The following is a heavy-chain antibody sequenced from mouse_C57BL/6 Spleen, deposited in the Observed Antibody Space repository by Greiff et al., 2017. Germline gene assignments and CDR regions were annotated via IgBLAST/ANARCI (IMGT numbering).Heavy chain of an antibody. Sequence: QVQLQQSGAELAKPGASVKLSCKASGYTFTSYWMHWVNQRPGQGLEWIGYINPSSGYTKYNQKFKDKATLTADKSSSTAYMQLSSLTYEDSAVYYCESYSNYDAMDYWGQGTSVTVSS. CDR3: ESYSNYDAMDY. J-gene: IGHJ4*01. D-gene: IGHD2-5*01. CDR2: INPSSGYT. V-gene: IGHV1-7*01. CDR1: GYTFTSYW.